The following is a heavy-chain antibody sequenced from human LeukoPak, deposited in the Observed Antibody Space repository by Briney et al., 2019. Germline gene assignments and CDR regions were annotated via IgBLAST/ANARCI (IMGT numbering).Heavy chain of an antibody. J-gene: IGHJ4*02. CDR2: INPYTGGT. CDR3: ARERGVQLERKLDH. CDR1: GYTFTDYY. D-gene: IGHD1-1*01. Sequence: ASVKVSCKASGYTFTDYYMHWVRQAPGQGLKWMGWINPYTGGTNYAQKFQGRVTMPRDSSISTAYMELSSLTSDDTAVYYCARERGVQLERKLDHWGQGTLVTVSS. V-gene: IGHV1-2*02.